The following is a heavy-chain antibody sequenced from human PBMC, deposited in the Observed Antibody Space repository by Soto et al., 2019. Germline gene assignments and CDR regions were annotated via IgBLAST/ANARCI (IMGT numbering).Heavy chain of an antibody. Sequence: GGSLRLSCAASGFTFSSYAMTWVRQAPGKGLEWVSAISASGGSTYYADSVKGRFTISRDNSKDTLYLQMNSLRAEDTAVYYCAKVRWAGMTTVSHYYYYMDVWGKGTTVTVSS. J-gene: IGHJ6*03. CDR3: AKVRWAGMTTVSHYYYYMDV. CDR1: GFTFSSYA. D-gene: IGHD4-4*01. CDR2: ISASGGST. V-gene: IGHV3-23*01.